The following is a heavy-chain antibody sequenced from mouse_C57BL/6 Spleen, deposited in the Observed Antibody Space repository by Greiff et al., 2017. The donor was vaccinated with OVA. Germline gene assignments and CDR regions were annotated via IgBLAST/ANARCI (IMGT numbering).Heavy chain of an antibody. CDR1: GYTFTSYW. CDR2: IDPSDSYT. J-gene: IGHJ2*01. Sequence: QVHVKQSGAELVKPGASVKLSCKASGYTFTSYWMQWVKQRPGQGLEWIGEIDPSDSYTNYNQKFKGKATLTVDTSSSTAYMQLSSLTSEDSAVYYCARWEGYYGNYKDFDYWGQGTTLTVSS. CDR3: ARWEGYYGNYKDFDY. D-gene: IGHD2-1*01. V-gene: IGHV1-50*01.